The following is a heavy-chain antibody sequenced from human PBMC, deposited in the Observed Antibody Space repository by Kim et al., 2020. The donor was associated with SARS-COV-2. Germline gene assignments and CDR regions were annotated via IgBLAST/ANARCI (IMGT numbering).Heavy chain of an antibody. CDR2: IYYSGST. Sequence: SETLSLTCTVSGGSISSYYWSWIRQPPGKGLEWIGYIYYSGSTNYNPSLKSRVTISVDTSKNQFSLKLSSVTAADTAVYYCARVPGGYELDYYYYGMDVWGQGTTVTVSS. CDR3: ARVPGGYELDYYYYGMDV. J-gene: IGHJ6*02. D-gene: IGHD6-6*01. V-gene: IGHV4-59*13. CDR1: GGSISSYY.